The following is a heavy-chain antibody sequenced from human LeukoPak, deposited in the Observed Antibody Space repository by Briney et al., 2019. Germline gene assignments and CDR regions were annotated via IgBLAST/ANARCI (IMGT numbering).Heavy chain of an antibody. V-gene: IGHV3-30*18. CDR1: GFTFSNYG. J-gene: IGHJ4*02. CDR2: ISDEGSNK. CDR3: AKSTTVTTQQRGYFDY. Sequence: GGSLRLSCAASGFTFSNYGMHWVRQAPGKGLEWVAVISDEGSNKYCADSVKGRFTISRDNSRNTLYLQMNSLRAEDTAVYYCAKSTTVTTQQRGYFDYWGQGTLVTVSS. D-gene: IGHD4-11*01.